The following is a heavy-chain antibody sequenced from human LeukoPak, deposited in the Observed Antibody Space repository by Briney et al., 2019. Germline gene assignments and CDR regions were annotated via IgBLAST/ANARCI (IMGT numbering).Heavy chain of an antibody. J-gene: IGHJ4*02. CDR1: GGSISSYY. CDR2: IFYSGST. CDR3: ARHGSVSSGALV. V-gene: IGHV4-59*08. Sequence: SETLSLTCTVSGGSISSYYWSWIRQPPGKGLEWIGYIFYSGSTNYNPSLKSRVTISLDTSKNQFSLRLSSVTAADTAVYYCARHGSVSSGALVWGQGTRVTVSS. D-gene: IGHD3-22*01.